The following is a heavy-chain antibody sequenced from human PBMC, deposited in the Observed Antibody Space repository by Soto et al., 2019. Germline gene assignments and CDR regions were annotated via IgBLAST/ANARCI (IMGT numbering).Heavy chain of an antibody. CDR1: GYNFVNHG. CDR3: ARDLYPLAYYFDY. V-gene: IGHV1-18*04. Sequence: ASVKVSCKTSGYNFVNHGISWVRQAPGRGLEWLGWISGHNGATKYGKRLQGRVTMTIDTSTTTAYMELRSLRSDDTAVYYCARDLYPLAYYFDYWGQGTLVTVSS. J-gene: IGHJ4*02. CDR2: ISGHNGAT.